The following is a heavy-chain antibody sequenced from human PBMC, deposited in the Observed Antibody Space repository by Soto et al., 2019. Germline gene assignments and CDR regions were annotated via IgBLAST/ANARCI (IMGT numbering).Heavy chain of an antibody. CDR1: GFTFSSYS. Sequence: PGGSLRLSCAASGFTFSSYSMNWVRQAPGKGLEWVSYISSSSSTIYYADSVKGRFTISRDNAKNSLYLQMNSLRAEDTAVYYCARGVYYGSGSYYNPLYFDYWGQGTLVTVSS. V-gene: IGHV3-48*01. D-gene: IGHD3-10*01. CDR2: ISSSSSTI. CDR3: ARGVYYGSGSYYNPLYFDY. J-gene: IGHJ4*02.